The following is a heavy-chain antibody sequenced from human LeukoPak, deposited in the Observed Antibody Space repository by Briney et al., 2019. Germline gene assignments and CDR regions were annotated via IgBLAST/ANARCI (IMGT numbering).Heavy chain of an antibody. J-gene: IGHJ3*02. CDR3: ARGCGGDCYSPNGAGGAFDI. CDR1: GYTFTDYG. Sequence: GASVKVSCKASGYTFTDYGITWVRQAPGQGLEWMGYISAYNGDIDYAQILQGRATMTTDTSTSTAYMELRSLRSDDTAVYYCARGCGGDCYSPNGAGGAFDIWGQGTMVTVSS. D-gene: IGHD2-21*02. CDR2: ISAYNGDI. V-gene: IGHV1-18*01.